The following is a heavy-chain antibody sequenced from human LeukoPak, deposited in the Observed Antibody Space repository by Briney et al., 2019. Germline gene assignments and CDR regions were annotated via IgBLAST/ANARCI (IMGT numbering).Heavy chain of an antibody. Sequence: ASVKVSCKASGYTFTSYGISWVRQAPGQGLEWMGWISGYNANINYAQKLQGRVTMTTDTSTSTAYMELRSLRSDDTTVYYCAKSAYRSIAAAGTTAFDIWGQGTMVTVSS. CDR2: ISGYNANI. D-gene: IGHD6-13*01. V-gene: IGHV1-18*01. J-gene: IGHJ3*02. CDR1: GYTFTSYG. CDR3: AKSAYRSIAAAGTTAFDI.